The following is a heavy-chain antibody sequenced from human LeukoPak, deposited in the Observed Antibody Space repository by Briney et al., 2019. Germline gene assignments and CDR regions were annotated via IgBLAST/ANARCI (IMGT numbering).Heavy chain of an antibody. J-gene: IGHJ4*02. CDR1: GFTFSSYG. CDR2: ISYDGSNE. D-gene: IGHD3-10*01. CDR3: ARVGYYSSGPFSYFDY. V-gene: IGHV3-30*03. Sequence: GGPLRLSCAASGFTFSSYGIHWVRQAPGKGLEWVAVISYDGSNEYYADSVKGRFTISRDSSENTLYLQMNSLRVEDTAVYYCARVGYYSSGPFSYFDYWGQGTLVTVSS.